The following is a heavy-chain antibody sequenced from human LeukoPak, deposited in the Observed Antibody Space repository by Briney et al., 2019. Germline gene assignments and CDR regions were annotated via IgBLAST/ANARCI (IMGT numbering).Heavy chain of an antibody. CDR2: IDYRGST. CDR1: GGPISSSSYC. CDR3: ARGHDFWSANYYMDV. J-gene: IGHJ6*03. V-gene: IGHV4-39*07. Sequence: SETLSLTCTVSGGPISSSSYCWGWVRQAPGKGLEWIGTIDYRGSTYYNPSLKSRVTISVDTSKKQFSLKLSSVPAADTAVYYCARGHDFWSANYYMDVWGKGTTVTVSS. D-gene: IGHD3-3*01.